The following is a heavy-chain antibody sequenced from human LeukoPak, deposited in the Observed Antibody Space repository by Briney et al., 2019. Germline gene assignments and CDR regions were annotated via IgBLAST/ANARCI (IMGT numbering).Heavy chain of an antibody. CDR2: ISGSGGNT. V-gene: IGHV3-23*01. D-gene: IGHD3-10*01. CDR1: GFTFSSYA. J-gene: IGHJ4*02. CDR3: AKGVWFGDY. Sequence: GGSLRLSCAASGFTFSSYAMSWVRQAPGKGLEWVSSISGSGGNTYYADSVKGRFTISRDNSKNTLYLQMSSLRAEDTAVYYCAKGVWFGDYWGQGTLVTVSS.